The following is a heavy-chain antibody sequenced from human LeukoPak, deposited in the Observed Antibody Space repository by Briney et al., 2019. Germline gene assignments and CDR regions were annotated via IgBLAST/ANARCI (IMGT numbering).Heavy chain of an antibody. CDR2: INPSGGST. V-gene: IGHV1-46*01. J-gene: IGHJ4*02. D-gene: IGHD3-3*01. Sequence: GASVKVSCKASGYTFTSYYMHWVRQAPGQGLEWMGIINPSGGSTSYAQKFQGRVTMTRNTSISTAYMELSSLRSEDTAVYYCARGPRSPYYDFWSGYYIPTFDYWGQGTLVTVSS. CDR1: GYTFTSYY. CDR3: ARGPRSPYYDFWSGYYIPTFDY.